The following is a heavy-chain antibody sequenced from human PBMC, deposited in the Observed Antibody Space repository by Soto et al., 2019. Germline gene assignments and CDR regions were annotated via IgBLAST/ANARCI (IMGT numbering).Heavy chain of an antibody. J-gene: IGHJ6*02. Sequence: SETLSLTCTVSGGSVSNSSFYWTWIRQPPGKGLEWIGYIYYSGTTNYNPSLKSRVTTSVDRSRNQFSLKLTSVTAADTAVYYCVRESRVYSYYGLDVWGQGTTVTVSS. CDR1: GGSVSNSSFY. V-gene: IGHV4-61*01. CDR2: IYYSGTT. D-gene: IGHD5-12*01. CDR3: VRESRVYSYYGLDV.